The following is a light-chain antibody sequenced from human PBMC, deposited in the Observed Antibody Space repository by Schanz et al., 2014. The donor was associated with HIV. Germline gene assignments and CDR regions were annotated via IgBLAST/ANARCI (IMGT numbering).Light chain of an antibody. CDR3: CSYAGNTTWV. CDR1: SSDIGTYNY. J-gene: IGLJ3*02. CDR2: DVI. V-gene: IGLV2-14*03. Sequence: QSALTQPASVSGSPGQSITISCTGTSSDIGTYNYVSWYQQHPGKAPKLMIYDVIKRPSGISNRYSGSKSGNTASLTISGLQAEDEADYHCCSYAGNTTWVFGGGTMLTVL.